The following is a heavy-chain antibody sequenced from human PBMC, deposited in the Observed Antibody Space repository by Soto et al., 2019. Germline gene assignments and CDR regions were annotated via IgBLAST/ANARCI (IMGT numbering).Heavy chain of an antibody. J-gene: IGHJ5*02. V-gene: IGHV4-59*01. CDR3: AGLPTYYDLWSGRSNWFDP. CDR1: GGSISSYY. Sequence: SETLSLTCTVSGGSISSYYWSWIRQPPGKGLEWIGYIYYSGSTNYNPSLKSRVTISVDTSKNQFSLKLSSVTAADTAVYYCAGLPTYYDLWSGRSNWFDPWGQGTLVTVS. D-gene: IGHD3-3*01. CDR2: IYYSGST.